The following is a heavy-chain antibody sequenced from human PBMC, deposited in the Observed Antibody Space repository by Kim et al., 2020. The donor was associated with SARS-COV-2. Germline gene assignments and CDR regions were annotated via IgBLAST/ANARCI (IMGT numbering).Heavy chain of an antibody. V-gene: IGHV4-39*01. CDR1: GGSISSSSYY. Sequence: SETLSLTCTVSGGSISSSSYYWGWIRQPPGKGLEWIGSIYYSGSTYYNPSLKSRVTISVDTSKNQFSLKLSSVTAADTAVYYCARHLGYCSSTSCYPLNWFDPWGQGTLVTVSS. D-gene: IGHD2-2*01. CDR2: IYYSGST. CDR3: ARHLGYCSSTSCYPLNWFDP. J-gene: IGHJ5*02.